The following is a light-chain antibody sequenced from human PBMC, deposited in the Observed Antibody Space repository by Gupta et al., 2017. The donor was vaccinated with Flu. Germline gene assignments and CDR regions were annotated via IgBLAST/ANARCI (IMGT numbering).Light chain of an antibody. CDR1: NLGSTS. V-gene: IGLV3-21*02. Sequence: SYVLPQRPSVSVAPGQTASLTGGGNNLGSTSVHWYQQRPGQAPLLVVYGVNDRPSGIPERFSGSNSGTTATLTISRVEAGDEADSYCTAWDDSRNRYVFGTGTKVTVL. J-gene: IGLJ1*01. CDR2: GVN. CDR3: TAWDDSRNRYV.